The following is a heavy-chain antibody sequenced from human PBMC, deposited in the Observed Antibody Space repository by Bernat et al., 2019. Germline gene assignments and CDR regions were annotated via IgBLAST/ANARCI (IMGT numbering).Heavy chain of an antibody. D-gene: IGHD3-10*01. V-gene: IGHV1-69*01. CDR2: IIPIFGTA. Sequence: TFSSYAISWVRQAPGQGLEWMGGIIPIFGTANYAQKFQGRVTITADESTSTAYMELSSLRSEDTAVYYCARDHRVYGSGSYCQSPYYYYGRDVWGQ. CDR3: ARDHRVYGSGSYCQSPYYYYGRDV. J-gene: IGHJ6*02. CDR1: TFSSYA.